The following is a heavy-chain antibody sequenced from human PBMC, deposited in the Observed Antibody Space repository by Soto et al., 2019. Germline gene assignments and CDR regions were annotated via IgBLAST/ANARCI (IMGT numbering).Heavy chain of an antibody. V-gene: IGHV3-21*01. CDR2: ISSSSSYI. D-gene: IGHD2-21*02. J-gene: IGHJ6*02. CDR1: GFTFSIYS. CDR3: ARLLTASYYYYGMDV. Sequence: AGGSLRLSCAASGFTFSIYSMNWVRHAPGKGLEWVSSISSSSSYIYYADSVKGRFTISRDNAKNSLYLQMNSLRAEDTAVYYCARLLTASYYYYGMDVWGQGTTVTVSS.